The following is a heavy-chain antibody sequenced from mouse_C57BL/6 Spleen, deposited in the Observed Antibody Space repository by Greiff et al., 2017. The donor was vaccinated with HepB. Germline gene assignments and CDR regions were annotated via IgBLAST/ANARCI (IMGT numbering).Heavy chain of an antibody. Sequence: QVQLQQSGPELVKPGASVKISCKASGYAFSSSWMNWVKQRPGKGLEWIGRIYPGDGDTNYNGKFKGKATLTADKSSSTAYMQLSSLTSEDSAVYFCAREELGQDYWGQGTTLTVSS. J-gene: IGHJ2*01. D-gene: IGHD4-1*01. CDR2: IYPGDGDT. CDR3: AREELGQDY. CDR1: GYAFSSSW. V-gene: IGHV1-82*01.